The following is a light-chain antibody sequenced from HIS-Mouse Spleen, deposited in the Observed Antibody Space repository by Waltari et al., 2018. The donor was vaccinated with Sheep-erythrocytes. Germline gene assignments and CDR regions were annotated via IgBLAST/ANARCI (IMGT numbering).Light chain of an antibody. CDR3: YSTDSSGNHRV. V-gene: IGLV3-10*01. CDR1: ALLKKY. Sequence: SYELTQPPSVSVSPGQTARITCSGDALLKKYAYWYQQKSGQAPVLVIYEDSKRPSGIPGRFSGSSSGTMATLTISGAQVEDEADYYCYSTDSSGNHRVFGTGTKVTVL. CDR2: EDS. J-gene: IGLJ1*01.